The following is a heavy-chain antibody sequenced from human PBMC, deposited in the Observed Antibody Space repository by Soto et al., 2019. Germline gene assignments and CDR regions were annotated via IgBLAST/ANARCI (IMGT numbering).Heavy chain of an antibody. Sequence: QVQLQESGPGLVKPSETLSLTCSVSGGSITSHYCSWFRQPPGKGLEWIGYIHHSGSTSYNSTLKSRVHRSVERSKNQCCLKLNSVTAAHSAMYYGARQGFGQLHGLVDVWGPGTTVTVS. J-gene: IGHJ6*02. CDR2: IHHSGST. D-gene: IGHD3-10*01. V-gene: IGHV4-59*08. CDR1: GGSITSHY. CDR3: ARQGFGQLHGLVDV.